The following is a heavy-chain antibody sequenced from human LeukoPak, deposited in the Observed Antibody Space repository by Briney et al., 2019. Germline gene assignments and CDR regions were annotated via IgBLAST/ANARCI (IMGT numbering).Heavy chain of an antibody. CDR2: IRYDGSNK. Sequence: PGGSLRLSCAASGFTFSSYGMHWVRQAPGKGLEWVAFIRYDGSNKYYADSVKGRFTISRDNSKNTLYLQMNSLRAEDTAVYYCASENYDILTGRRYYYYYYYMDVWGKGTTVTVSS. CDR3: ASENYDILTGRRYYYYYYYMDV. J-gene: IGHJ6*03. V-gene: IGHV3-30*02. D-gene: IGHD3-9*01. CDR1: GFTFSSYG.